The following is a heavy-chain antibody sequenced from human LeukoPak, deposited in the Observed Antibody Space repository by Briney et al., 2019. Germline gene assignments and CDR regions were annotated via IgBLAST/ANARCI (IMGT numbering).Heavy chain of an antibody. D-gene: IGHD5-24*01. Sequence: TGGSLRLSCAASRITFSTYWMHWVRQAPGKGLLWVARINTDGSSTLYADSVKGRFTISRDNAKSTLYLQMDSLRPEDTAVYYCARVDPTGDGYNCFDSWGQGTLVTVSS. CDR3: ARVDPTGDGYNCFDS. CDR1: RITFSTYW. CDR2: INTDGSST. V-gene: IGHV3-74*01. J-gene: IGHJ4*02.